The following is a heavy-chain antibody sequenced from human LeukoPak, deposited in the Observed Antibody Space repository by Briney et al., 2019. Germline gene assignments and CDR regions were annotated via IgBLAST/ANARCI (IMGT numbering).Heavy chain of an antibody. D-gene: IGHD3-10*01. Sequence: SETLSLTCTVSGGSISSYYWSWIRQPPGKGLEWIGYIYYSGSTNYNPSLKSRVTISVDTSKNQFSLKLSSATAADTAVYYCARDDGSGSLGDFDYWGQGTLVTVSS. V-gene: IGHV4-59*12. CDR3: ARDDGSGSLGDFDY. CDR1: GGSISSYY. J-gene: IGHJ4*02. CDR2: IYYSGST.